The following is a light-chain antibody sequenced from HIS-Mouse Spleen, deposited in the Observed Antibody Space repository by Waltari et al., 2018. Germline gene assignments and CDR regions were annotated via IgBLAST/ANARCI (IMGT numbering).Light chain of an antibody. CDR3: QQYGSSPPLT. J-gene: IGKJ4*01. CDR2: GAS. V-gene: IGKV3-20*01. Sequence: EIGLTQSPGTLSLSPGERATLPCRASQSVSSSYLAWYQQKPGQAPRLLIYGASSRATGIPDRFSGSGSGTDFTLTISRLEPEDFAVYYCQQYGSSPPLTFGGGTKVEIK. CDR1: QSVSSSY.